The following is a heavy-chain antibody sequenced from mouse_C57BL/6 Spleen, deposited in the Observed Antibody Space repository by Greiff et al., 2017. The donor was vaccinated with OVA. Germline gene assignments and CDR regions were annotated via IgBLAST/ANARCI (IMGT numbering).Heavy chain of an antibody. D-gene: IGHD4-1*01. V-gene: IGHV5-6*02. J-gene: IGHJ2*01. CDR3: ARRGGTLDY. Sequence: EVKLVESGGDLVKPGGSLKLSCAASGFTFSSYGMSWVRQTPDKRLEWVATISSGGSYTYYPDSVKGRFTISSDNAKNTLYLQMSSLKSEDTAMYYCARRGGTLDYWGQGTTLTVSS. CDR1: GFTFSSYG. CDR2: ISSGGSYT.